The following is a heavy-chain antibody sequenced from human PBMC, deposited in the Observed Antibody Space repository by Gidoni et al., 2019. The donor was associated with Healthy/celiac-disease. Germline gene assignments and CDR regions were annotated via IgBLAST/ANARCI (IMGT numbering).Heavy chain of an antibody. Sequence: QVQLQESGPGLVKPPQTLSRRCTVHGGSISSGGYYWSWIRQHPGKGLEWLGYIYYSGSTYSNPSLKRRVTISVDTSKNQFSLKLSSVTAADTAVYYCANGGFGELLNHWGQGTLVTVSS. CDR2: IYYSGST. J-gene: IGHJ5*02. D-gene: IGHD3-10*01. CDR3: ANGGFGELLNH. CDR1: GGSISSGGYY. V-gene: IGHV4-31*03.